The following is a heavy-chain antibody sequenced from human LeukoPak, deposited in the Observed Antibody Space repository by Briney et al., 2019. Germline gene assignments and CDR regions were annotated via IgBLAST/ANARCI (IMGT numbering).Heavy chain of an antibody. V-gene: IGHV3-30*19. J-gene: IGHJ4*02. D-gene: IGHD3-22*01. CDR3: ARDPYYDSSGYPTIDY. CDR2: ISYDGSNK. Sequence: GGSLRLSCGASGFTFSSYGMHWVRQAPGKGLEWVAVISYDGSNKYYADSVKGRFTISRDNSKNTLYLQMNSLRAEDTAVYYCARDPYYDSSGYPTIDYWGQGTLVTVSS. CDR1: GFTFSSYG.